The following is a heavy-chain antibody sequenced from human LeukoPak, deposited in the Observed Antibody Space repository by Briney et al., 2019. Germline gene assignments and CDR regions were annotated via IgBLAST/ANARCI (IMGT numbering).Heavy chain of an antibody. CDR2: IYYSGST. V-gene: IGHV4-59*12. D-gene: IGHD6-25*01. CDR3: ARGAADY. J-gene: IGHJ4*02. Sequence: SETLSLTCTVSGGSISSYYWSWIRQPPGKGLEWIGYIYYSGSTNYNPSLKSRVTISVDTSKNQFSLKLSSVTAADTAVYYCARGAADYWGQGTLVTVSS. CDR1: GGSISSYY.